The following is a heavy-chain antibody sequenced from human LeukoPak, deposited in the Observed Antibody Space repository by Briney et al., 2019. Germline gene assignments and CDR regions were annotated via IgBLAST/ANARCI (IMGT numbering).Heavy chain of an antibody. D-gene: IGHD1-26*01. CDR3: ASWGEGALDN. CDR1: GFTLSSYS. J-gene: IGHJ4*02. CDR2: ISSSSSYI. V-gene: IGHV3-21*01. Sequence: GGSLRLSCAASGFTLSSYSMNWVRQAPGKGLEWVSSISSSSSYIYYADSVKGRFTISRDNAKNSLYLQMNSLRVEDTGVYYCASWGEGALDNWGQGTLVTVSS.